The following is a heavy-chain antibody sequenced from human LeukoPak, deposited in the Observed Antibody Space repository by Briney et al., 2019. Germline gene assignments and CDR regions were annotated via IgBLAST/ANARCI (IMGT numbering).Heavy chain of an antibody. J-gene: IGHJ6*02. CDR1: GFTFSNYA. CDR3: AKVPYSDYGSGRPPFMDV. D-gene: IGHD3-10*01. V-gene: IGHV3-23*01. CDR2: IDYSGGST. Sequence: PGGSLRLSCAASGFTFSNYAMCWVRQAPGKGLEWVSTIDYSGGSTYYADSVKGRFTISRDNSKNTLYMQMNSLRAEDTAIYYCAKVPYSDYGSGRPPFMDVWGQGTTVAVS.